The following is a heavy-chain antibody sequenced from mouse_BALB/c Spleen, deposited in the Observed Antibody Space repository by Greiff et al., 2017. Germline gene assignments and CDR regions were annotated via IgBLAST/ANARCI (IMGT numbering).Heavy chain of an antibody. J-gene: IGHJ4*01. Sequence: DVMLVESGGGLVKPGGSLKLSCAASGFTFSSYAMSWVRQSPEKRLEWVAEISSGGSYTYYPDTVTGRCTISRDNAKNTLYLEMSSLRSEDTAMYYCARSYDYYAMDYWGQGTSVTVSS. V-gene: IGHV5-9-4*01. D-gene: IGHD2-10*02. CDR2: ISSGGSYT. CDR3: ARSYDYYAMDY. CDR1: GFTFSSYA.